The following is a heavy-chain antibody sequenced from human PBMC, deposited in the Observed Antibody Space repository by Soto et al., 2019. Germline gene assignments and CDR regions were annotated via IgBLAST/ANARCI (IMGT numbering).Heavy chain of an antibody. V-gene: IGHV4-31*03. CDR2: IYYSGST. J-gene: IGHJ6*02. Sequence: QVQLQESGPGLVKPSQTLSLTCTVSGGSISSGSYYWSWIRQHPGKGLEWIGYIYYSGSTYYNPSLKSRVTIAVDTSKIHCFLKLSSVTAADTAVYYCARDGIAAAGRSAVFYYGMDVWGQGTKVTVSS. CDR1: GGSISSGSYY. CDR3: ARDGIAAAGRSAVFYYGMDV. D-gene: IGHD6-13*01.